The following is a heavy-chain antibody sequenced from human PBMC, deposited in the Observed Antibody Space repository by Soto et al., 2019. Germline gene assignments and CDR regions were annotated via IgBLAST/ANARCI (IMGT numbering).Heavy chain of an antibody. V-gene: IGHV3-30*02. J-gene: IGHJ4*02. CDR2: IWYDGSNK. Sequence: GGSLRLSCAASGFTFSSYGMHWVRQAPGKGLEWAAVIWYDGSNKYYADSVKGRFTISRDNSKNTVYLQMNSLRPEDTAVYYCAKPLGLLRRAMAQGSDYWGQGTLVTVSS. CDR1: GFTFSSYG. D-gene: IGHD5-18*01. CDR3: AKPLGLLRRAMAQGSDY.